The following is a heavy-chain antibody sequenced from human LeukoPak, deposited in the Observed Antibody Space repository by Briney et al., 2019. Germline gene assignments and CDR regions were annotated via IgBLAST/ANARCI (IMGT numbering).Heavy chain of an antibody. J-gene: IGHJ4*02. Sequence: GGSLRLSCAASGFTFSSYGMHWVRQAPGKGLEWVAFIRYDGSNKYYADSVKGRFTISRDNSKNTLYLQMNSLRAEDTAVYYCAKDRDDILTGYFPRGLDYWGQGTLVTVSS. CDR2: IRYDGSNK. CDR1: GFTFSSYG. D-gene: IGHD3-9*01. V-gene: IGHV3-30*02. CDR3: AKDRDDILTGYFPRGLDY.